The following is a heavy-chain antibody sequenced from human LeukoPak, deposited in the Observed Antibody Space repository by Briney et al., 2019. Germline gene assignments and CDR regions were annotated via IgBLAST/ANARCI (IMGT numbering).Heavy chain of an antibody. V-gene: IGHV1-2*02. J-gene: IGHJ6*02. CDR3: ASVSTLPAAMMVAYGMDV. Sequence: ASVKVSCKASGYTFTGYYTHWVRQAPGQGLEWMGWINPNSGGTNYAQKFQGRVTMTRDTSISTAYMELSRLSSDDTAVYYCASVSTLPAAMMVAYGMDVWGQGTTVTVSS. CDR2: INPNSGGT. D-gene: IGHD2-2*01. CDR1: GYTFTGYY.